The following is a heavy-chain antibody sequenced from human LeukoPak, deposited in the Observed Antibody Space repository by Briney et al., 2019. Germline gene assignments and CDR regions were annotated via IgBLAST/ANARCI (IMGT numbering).Heavy chain of an antibody. J-gene: IGHJ4*02. CDR2: ISGSGGST. V-gene: IGHV3-23*01. D-gene: IGHD3-22*01. Sequence: GGSLRLSCAASGFTFSSYAMSWVRQAPGKGLEWVSAISGSGGSTYYADSVKGRFTISRDNSKNTLYLQMNSLRDEDTAVYYCARSRGATGYYWVDYWGQGSLVTVSS. CDR1: GFTFSSYA. CDR3: ARSRGATGYYWVDY.